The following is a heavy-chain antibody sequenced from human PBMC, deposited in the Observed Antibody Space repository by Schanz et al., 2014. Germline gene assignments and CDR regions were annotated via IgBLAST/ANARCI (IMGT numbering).Heavy chain of an antibody. CDR2: ISHSGGSK. J-gene: IGHJ6*02. V-gene: IGHV3-23*01. CDR3: AKGMGYCSGGTCYDYYYYGLDV. CDR1: GFTISSYS. Sequence: EVQLLESGGGLVQPGGSLRLSCAASGFTISSYSMNWVRQAPGKGLEWVSSISHSGGSKYYADSVKGRFTISRDNSENTLYLQMNSLSADDTAVFYCAKGMGYCSGGTCYDYYYYGLDVWGQGTTXTVSS. D-gene: IGHD2-15*01.